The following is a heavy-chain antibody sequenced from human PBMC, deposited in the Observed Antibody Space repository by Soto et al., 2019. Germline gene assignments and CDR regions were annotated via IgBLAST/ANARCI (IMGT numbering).Heavy chain of an antibody. V-gene: IGHV4-59*01. D-gene: IGHD3-3*01. Sequence: PSATLSLTCAISGGSISAYYRSWIRQPPGQRLEWIGYIYDSGSPYYNPSLKSRVIISADTSKNQISLKLTSATAADTAVYYCARGQRFSDWFDPWGQGTLVTVSS. J-gene: IGHJ5*02. CDR2: IYDSGSP. CDR3: ARGQRFSDWFDP. CDR1: GGSISAYY.